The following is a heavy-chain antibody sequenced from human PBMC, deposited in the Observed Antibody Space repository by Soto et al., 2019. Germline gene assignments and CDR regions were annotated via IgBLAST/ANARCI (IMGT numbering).Heavy chain of an antibody. CDR2: IYWDDNK. CDR1: GFSLSTSGVG. D-gene: IGHD6-13*01. CDR3: ARARGAAAGTGWFDP. Sequence: QITLKESGPTLVKPTQTLTLTCTFSGFSLSTSGVGVGWIRQPPGKALEWLALIYWDDNKRYSPSLKSRLTITKDTSKNPVVLTMTDMDPVDTATYYCARARGAAAGTGWFDPWGQGTLVTVSS. V-gene: IGHV2-5*02. J-gene: IGHJ5*02.